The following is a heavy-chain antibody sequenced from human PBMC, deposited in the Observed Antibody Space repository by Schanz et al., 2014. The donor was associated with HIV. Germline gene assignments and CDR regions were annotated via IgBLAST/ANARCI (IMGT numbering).Heavy chain of an antibody. V-gene: IGHV3-30*03. CDR1: GFSFSTYG. CDR2: ISYDGTDK. CDR3: ARPALVCSGGSCYRDHYYYGMDV. J-gene: IGHJ6*02. D-gene: IGHD2-15*01. Sequence: QVQLVESGGGVVQPGRSLRLSCAASGFSFSTYGMHWVRQAPGKGLEWVAVISYDGTDKYYADSVKGRFTISRDNSKNTLYLQMNSLTAEDTAVYYCARPALVCSGGSCYRDHYYYGMDVWGQGTTVTVSS.